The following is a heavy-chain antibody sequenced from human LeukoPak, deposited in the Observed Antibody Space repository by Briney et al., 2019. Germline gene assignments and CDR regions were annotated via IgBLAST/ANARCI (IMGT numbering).Heavy chain of an antibody. CDR2: IYYSGST. Sequence: SETLSLTCTVSGGSISSSSYYWGWIRQPPGKGLEWIGSIYYSGSTYYNPSLKSRVTISVDTSKNQFSLKLSSVTAADTAVYYCARRNRGLVDYWGQGTLVTVSS. CDR3: ARRNRGLVDY. V-gene: IGHV4-39*01. D-gene: IGHD7-27*01. CDR1: GGSISSSSYY. J-gene: IGHJ4*02.